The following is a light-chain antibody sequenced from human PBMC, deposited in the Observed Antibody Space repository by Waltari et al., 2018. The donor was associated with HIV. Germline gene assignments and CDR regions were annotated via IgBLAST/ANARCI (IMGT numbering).Light chain of an antibody. CDR1: NSNIGRYA. Sequence: QSVLTQPPSASGAPGQRVSISCSGGNSNIGRYAVSWYQQLPGTAPTLLIYINTQRPSGVPCRVSGCKSGTSASLAIGGRQAEDEADYYCAAWDDSLSGSVVFGGGTKLTVL. V-gene: IGLV1-44*01. CDR2: INT. J-gene: IGLJ2*01. CDR3: AAWDDSLSGSVV.